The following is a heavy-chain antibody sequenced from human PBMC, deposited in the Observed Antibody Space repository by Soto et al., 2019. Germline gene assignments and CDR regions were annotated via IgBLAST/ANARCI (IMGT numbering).Heavy chain of an antibody. V-gene: IGHV4-59*08. CDR1: GGSISSYY. D-gene: IGHD6-13*01. CDR2: IYYSGST. CDR3: ARHQWEAAGTYYYYYMDV. J-gene: IGHJ6*03. Sequence: QVQLQESGPGLVKPSETLSLTCTVSGGSISSYYWSWIRQPPGKGLEWIGYIYYSGSTNYNPSLKSRVTISVDTSKNQFSLKLSSVTAADTAVYYCARHQWEAAGTYYYYYMDVWGKGTTVTVSS.